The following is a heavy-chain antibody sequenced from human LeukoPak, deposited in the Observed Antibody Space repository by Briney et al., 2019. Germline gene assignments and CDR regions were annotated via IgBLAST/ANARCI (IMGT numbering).Heavy chain of an antibody. J-gene: IGHJ4*02. CDR1: GFSISLYT. Sequence: GGSLRLSCEASGFSISLYTMNWVRQAPGKGLEWVSYIHSSSETIYYGDSVKGRFTISRDTSRNTLYLQMNSLRIEDTAVYYCASGASIVGGTERAILFDYWGQGTLVTVSS. CDR3: ASGASIVGGTERAILFDY. CDR2: IHSSSETI. V-gene: IGHV3-48*01. D-gene: IGHD1-26*01.